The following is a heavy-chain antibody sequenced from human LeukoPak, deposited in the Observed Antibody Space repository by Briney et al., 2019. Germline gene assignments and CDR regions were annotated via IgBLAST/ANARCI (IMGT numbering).Heavy chain of an antibody. Sequence: ASVKVSCKASGYTFTSYGISWVRQAPGQGLEWMGWISAYNGNTNYAQKLQGRVTMTTDTSTSTAYMELRSLRSDDTAVYYCASVFQPEWKKRRTGGWELPSYGAFDIWGQGTMVTVSS. D-gene: IGHD1-26*01. CDR3: ASVFQPEWKKRRTGGWELPSYGAFDI. V-gene: IGHV1-18*01. CDR2: ISAYNGNT. CDR1: GYTFTSYG. J-gene: IGHJ3*02.